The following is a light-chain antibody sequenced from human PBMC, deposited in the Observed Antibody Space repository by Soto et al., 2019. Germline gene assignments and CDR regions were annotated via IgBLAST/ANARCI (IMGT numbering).Light chain of an antibody. CDR3: CSYAASYTLA. V-gene: IGLV2-11*01. CDR2: DAT. Sequence: QSALTQPRSVSASPGQSVTISCTGTSSNVGGQDYVSWYQQNPGKAPRLMIYDATKRASGVPYRFSGSKSGNVASLTISGLQAEDEADYYCCSYAASYTLAFGGGTKLTVL. J-gene: IGLJ2*01. CDR1: SSNVGGQDY.